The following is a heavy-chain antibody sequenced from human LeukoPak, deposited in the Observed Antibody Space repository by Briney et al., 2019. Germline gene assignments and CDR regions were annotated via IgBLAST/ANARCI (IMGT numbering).Heavy chain of an antibody. Sequence: GASVKVSCKASGYTFTSYGISWVRQAPGQGLEWMGWISAYNGNTNYAQKLQGRVTMTTDTSTSTAYMELRSLRSDDTAVYYCAREPKTRAPNAFDIWGQGTMVTVSS. CDR1: GYTFTSYG. CDR2: ISAYNGNT. CDR3: AREPKTRAPNAFDI. V-gene: IGHV1-18*01. J-gene: IGHJ3*02. D-gene: IGHD1-14*01.